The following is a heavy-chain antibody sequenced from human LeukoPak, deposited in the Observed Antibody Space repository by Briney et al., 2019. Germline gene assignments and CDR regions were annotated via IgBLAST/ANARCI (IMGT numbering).Heavy chain of an antibody. CDR3: ARAQSHCSGGSCYWFDP. J-gene: IGHJ5*02. D-gene: IGHD2-15*01. Sequence: ASVKVSCKASGYTFTGYYMHWVRQAPGQGREWRGWINPNSGGTNYAQKFQGWVTMTRDTSISTAYMELSRLRSDDTAVYYCARAQSHCSGGSCYWFDPWGQGTLVTVSS. CDR1: GYTFTGYY. V-gene: IGHV1-2*04. CDR2: INPNSGGT.